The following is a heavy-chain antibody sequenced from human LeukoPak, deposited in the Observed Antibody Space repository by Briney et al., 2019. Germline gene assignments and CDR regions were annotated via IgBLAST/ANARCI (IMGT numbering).Heavy chain of an antibody. D-gene: IGHD7-27*01. Sequence: PSETLSLTCSVSGYSISNGYYWGWIRQPPGKGLEGIGSIYQSGSTFYNPSLKSRVTISVDTSKNQFSLKLSSVTAADTAVYYCARLAWGRLDYWGQGTLVTVSS. CDR3: ARLAWGRLDY. CDR2: IYQSGST. V-gene: IGHV4-38-2*02. J-gene: IGHJ4*02. CDR1: GYSISNGYY.